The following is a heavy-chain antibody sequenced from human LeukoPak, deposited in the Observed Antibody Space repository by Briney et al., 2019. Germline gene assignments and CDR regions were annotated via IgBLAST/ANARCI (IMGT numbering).Heavy chain of an antibody. V-gene: IGHV3-7*05. CDR2: INQDRSDK. CDR3: ATGRQLDY. D-gene: IGHD6-13*01. Sequence: GGSLRLSCVASGFTFSNLWMSWVRQAPGKGLEWVANINQDRSDKYYVDSVKGRFTISRDNAKNSLYLQMNSLRAEDTAVYYCATGRQLDYWGQGTLVTVSS. J-gene: IGHJ4*02. CDR1: GFTFSNLW.